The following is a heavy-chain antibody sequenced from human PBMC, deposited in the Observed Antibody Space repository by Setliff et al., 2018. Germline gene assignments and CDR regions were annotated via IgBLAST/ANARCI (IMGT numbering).Heavy chain of an antibody. J-gene: IGHJ6*03. Sequence: PGESLKISCQGLGYDFFGYWIAWVRQVPGKGPEWVGLIYPGDSDTRYSPSFPGQVTIAVDRSRVTAYLQWDSLKASDAATYYCARLAVRNTVYYYFTDVWGKGTSVTVSS. CDR2: IYPGDSDT. V-gene: IGHV5-51*01. D-gene: IGHD2-2*02. CDR3: ARLAVRNTVYYYFTDV. CDR1: GYDFFGYW.